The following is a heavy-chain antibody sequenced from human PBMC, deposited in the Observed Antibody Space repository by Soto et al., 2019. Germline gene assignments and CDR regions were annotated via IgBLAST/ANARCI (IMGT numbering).Heavy chain of an antibody. CDR1: GGSIRSGDYY. CDR2: IYDSGGT. D-gene: IGHD6-13*01. J-gene: IGHJ6*02. V-gene: IGHV4-31*03. CDR3: ARGIATAGYYYYYGMDV. Sequence: QVQLQESGPRLVTPSQTLSLTCPVSGGSIRSGDYYWSWIHQHPGKGLEWIGHIYDSGGTYYNPSLRSRVTISVDTSNSHFSLNLSSVTAADTAVYYCARGIATAGYYYYYGMDVWGQGTTVTVSS.